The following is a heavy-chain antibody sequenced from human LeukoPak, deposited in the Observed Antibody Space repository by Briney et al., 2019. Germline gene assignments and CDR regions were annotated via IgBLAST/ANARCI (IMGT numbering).Heavy chain of an antibody. CDR1: GGSISSSSYF. V-gene: IGHV4-39*07. CDR2: IYYSGST. CDR3: ARDLSGSGSLVHDDAFDI. Sequence: SETLSLTCTVSGGSISSSSYFWGWIRQPPGKGLEWIGSIYYSGSTYYNPSLKSRVTISVDTSKNQFSLKLSSVTAADTAVYYCARDLSGSGSLVHDDAFDIWGQGTMVTVSS. D-gene: IGHD3-10*01. J-gene: IGHJ3*02.